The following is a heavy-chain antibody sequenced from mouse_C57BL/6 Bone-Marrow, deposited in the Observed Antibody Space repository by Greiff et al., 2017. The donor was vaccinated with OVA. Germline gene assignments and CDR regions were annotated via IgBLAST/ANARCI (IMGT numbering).Heavy chain of an antibody. Sequence: ESGPGLVKPSQSLSLTCSVTGYSITSGYYWNWIRQFPGNKLEWMGYISYDGSNNYNPSLKNRISITRDTSKNQFFLKLNSVTTEDTATYYCAREKATVVANYFDYWGQGTTLTVSS. J-gene: IGHJ2*01. CDR2: ISYDGSN. CDR1: GYSITSGYY. V-gene: IGHV3-6*01. CDR3: AREKATVVANYFDY. D-gene: IGHD1-1*01.